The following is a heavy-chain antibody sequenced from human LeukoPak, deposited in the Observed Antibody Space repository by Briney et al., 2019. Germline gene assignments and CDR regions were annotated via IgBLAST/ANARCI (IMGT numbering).Heavy chain of an antibody. D-gene: IGHD2-2*01. CDR3: AKDVTRSTDAFDI. V-gene: IGHV3-23*01. CDR2: ISGSGGST. CDR1: GFTFSSYA. J-gene: IGHJ3*02. Sequence: PGGSLRLSFAASGFTFSSYAMSGVRQAPGTGLEWVSAISGSGGSTYYADSVKGRFTISRDNSKNTLYLQMNSLRAEDTAVYYCAKDVTRSTDAFDIWGQGTMVTVSS.